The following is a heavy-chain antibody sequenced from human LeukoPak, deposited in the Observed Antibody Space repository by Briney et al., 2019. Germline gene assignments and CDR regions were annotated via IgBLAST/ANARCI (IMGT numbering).Heavy chain of an antibody. D-gene: IGHD1-26*01. CDR2: INTYNGNT. Sequence: ASVKVSCKASGYIFTSYGISWVRQAPGQGLEWMGWINTYNGNTNYAQKFQGRVTMTRDTSTSTVYMELSSLRSEDTAVYYCARPTGGGPRNAFDIWGQGTMVTVSS. CDR3: ARPTGGGPRNAFDI. CDR1: GYIFTSYG. J-gene: IGHJ3*02. V-gene: IGHV1-18*01.